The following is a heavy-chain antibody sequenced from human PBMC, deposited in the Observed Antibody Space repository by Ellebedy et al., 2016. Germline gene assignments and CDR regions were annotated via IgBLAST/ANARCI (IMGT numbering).Heavy chain of an antibody. CDR2: IYSGDNT. CDR1: GFTVSNNY. V-gene: IGHV3-66*01. D-gene: IGHD3-10*01. CDR3: VKVYGSGSYSWD. Sequence: GGSLRLXXVASGFTVSNNYMSWARQAPGKGLEWVSVIYSGDNTRYADSVKGRFTISRDNSKNTLYLQMSSLRAEDTAVYYCVKVYGSGSYSWDWGQGTLVTVSS. J-gene: IGHJ4*02.